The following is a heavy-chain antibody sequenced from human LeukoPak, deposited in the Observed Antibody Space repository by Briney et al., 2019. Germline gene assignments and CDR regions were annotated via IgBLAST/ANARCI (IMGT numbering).Heavy chain of an antibody. V-gene: IGHV5-51*01. CDR1: GCSFTSYW. J-gene: IGHJ4*02. D-gene: IGHD6-19*01. Sequence: GESLKISCKGSGCSFTSYWIGWVRQMPGKGLEWMAIIYPGDSDTRYSPSFQGQVTISADKSISTAYLQWSSLKASDTAMYYCARLRISGWYENYLDYWGQGTLVTVSS. CDR2: IYPGDSDT. CDR3: ARLRISGWYENYLDY.